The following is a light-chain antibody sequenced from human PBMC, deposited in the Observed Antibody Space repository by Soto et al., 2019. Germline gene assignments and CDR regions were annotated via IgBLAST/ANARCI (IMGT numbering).Light chain of an antibody. CDR2: SDD. CDR1: SSNIGGNT. Sequence: QSVLTQPPSASGTPGQTVTISCSGSSSNIGGNTVNWYQQLPGTAPKLLIYSDDRRPSGVPDRFSGAKSGTSASLAISGLQSEDEADYYCAAWDDSLIGPVFGGGTKLTVL. V-gene: IGLV1-44*01. J-gene: IGLJ3*02. CDR3: AAWDDSLIGPV.